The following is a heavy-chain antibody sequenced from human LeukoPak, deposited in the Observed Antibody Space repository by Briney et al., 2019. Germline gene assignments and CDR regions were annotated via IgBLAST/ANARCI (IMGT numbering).Heavy chain of an antibody. D-gene: IGHD3-10*01. V-gene: IGHV4-39*07. CDR3: ARAPVWFGELGLDY. Sequence: SETLSLTCTVSGGSISSSSYYWGWIRQPPGKGLEWIGSIYYSGSTYYNPSLKSRVTISVDTSKNQFSLKLSSVTAADTAVYYCARAPVWFGELGLDYWGQGTLVTVSS. CDR1: GGSISSSSYY. CDR2: IYYSGST. J-gene: IGHJ4*02.